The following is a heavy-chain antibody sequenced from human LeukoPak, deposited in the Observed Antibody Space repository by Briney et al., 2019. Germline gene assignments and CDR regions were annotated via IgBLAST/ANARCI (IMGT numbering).Heavy chain of an antibody. CDR1: GGSFSGYY. V-gene: IGHV4-34*01. J-gene: IGHJ4*02. CDR3: ARHMDDYDSSGYQYYFDY. Sequence: SETLSLTCAVYGGSFSGYYWSWIRQPPGEGLEWIGWENNYNVSLKSRVTISVDTSKNQFSLKLSSVTAADTAVYYCARHMDDYDSSGYQYYFDYWGQGTLVTVSS. D-gene: IGHD3-22*01. CDR2: EN.